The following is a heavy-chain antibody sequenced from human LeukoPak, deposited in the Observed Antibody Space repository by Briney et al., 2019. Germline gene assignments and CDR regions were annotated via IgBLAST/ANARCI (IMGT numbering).Heavy chain of an antibody. Sequence: GGSLRLSCAASGFTVSSNYMSWVRQAPGKGLEWVSVIYSGGSTYYADSVKGRFTISRDNPKNTLYLQMNSLRAEDTAVYYCARDGIAAAFDPWGQGTLVTVSS. CDR1: GFTVSSNY. V-gene: IGHV3-66*01. CDR2: IYSGGST. D-gene: IGHD6-13*01. J-gene: IGHJ5*02. CDR3: ARDGIAAAFDP.